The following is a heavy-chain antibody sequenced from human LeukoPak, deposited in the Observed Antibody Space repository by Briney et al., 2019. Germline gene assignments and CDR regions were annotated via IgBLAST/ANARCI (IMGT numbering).Heavy chain of an antibody. J-gene: IGHJ6*03. CDR2: INHSGST. CDR3: ARGSKRWLQFHYYYYMDV. CDR1: GGSFSGYY. D-gene: IGHD5-24*01. V-gene: IGHV4-34*01. Sequence: SETLSLTCAVYGGSFSGYYWSWIRQPPGKGLEWIGEINHSGSTNYNPSLKRRVTISVDTSKNQFSLKLSSVTAADTAVYYCARGSKRWLQFHYYYYMDVWGKGTTVTVSS.